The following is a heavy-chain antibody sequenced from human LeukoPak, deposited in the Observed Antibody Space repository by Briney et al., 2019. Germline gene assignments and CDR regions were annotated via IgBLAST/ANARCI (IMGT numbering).Heavy chain of an antibody. V-gene: IGHV4-34*10. CDR3: ARYVPVRTGTTRASFDY. Sequence: SETLSLTCAVYRGSFSDSDWSWIRQPPGKGREWFGEISHSRTTNCDPSLMSRISMSIYTSRSQFSLNLRSVTAADTAVYYCARYVPVRTGTTRASFDYGGRGTLVTVSS. CDR1: RGSFSDSD. CDR2: ISHSRTT. D-gene: IGHD1-1*01. J-gene: IGHJ4*02.